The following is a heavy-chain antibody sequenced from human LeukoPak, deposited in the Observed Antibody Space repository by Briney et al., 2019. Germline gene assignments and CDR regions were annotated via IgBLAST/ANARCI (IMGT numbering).Heavy chain of an antibody. V-gene: IGHV4-59*01. Sequence: SGTLSLTCTVSGGSISSYYWSWIRQPPGKGLEWIGYIYYSGSTNYNPSLKSRVTISVDTSKNQFSLKLSSVTAADTAVYYCARDSPSTDRSFGYYYYGMDVWGQGTTVTVSS. CDR3: ARDSPSTDRSFGYYYYGMDV. CDR2: IYYSGST. J-gene: IGHJ6*02. CDR1: GGSISSYY. D-gene: IGHD2-2*01.